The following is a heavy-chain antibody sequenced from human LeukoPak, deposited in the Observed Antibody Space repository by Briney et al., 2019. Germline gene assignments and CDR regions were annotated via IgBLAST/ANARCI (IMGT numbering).Heavy chain of an antibody. CDR3: TKEPGSYVIGD. CDR1: GFLVSSCG. D-gene: IGHD2/OR15-2a*01. J-gene: IGHJ4*02. Sequence: GRSLRLSCAASGFLVSSCGMHWVRHAPAKGLEWVGVIWSNGNNKYYADSVKGRFTISRDNSKNTLYLQMDSLRADDTAVYYCTKEPGSYVIGDWGQGTLVTVSS. V-gene: IGHV3-33*03. CDR2: IWSNGNNK.